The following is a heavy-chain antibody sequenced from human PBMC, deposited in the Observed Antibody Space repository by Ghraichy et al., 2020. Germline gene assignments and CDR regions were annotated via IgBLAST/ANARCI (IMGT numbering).Heavy chain of an antibody. CDR1: GGSISSYY. V-gene: IGHV4-59*01. CDR2: IYYSGST. J-gene: IGHJ4*02. D-gene: IGHD4-23*01. Sequence: SETLSLTCTVSGGSISSYYWSWIRQPPGKGLEWIGYIYYSGSTNYNPSLKSRVTISVDTSKNQFSLKLSSVTAADTAVYYCARVSNGGQYYFDYWGQGTLVTVSS. CDR3: ARVSNGGQYYFDY.